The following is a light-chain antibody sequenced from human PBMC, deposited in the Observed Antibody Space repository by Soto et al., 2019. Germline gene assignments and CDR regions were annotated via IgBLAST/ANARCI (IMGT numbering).Light chain of an antibody. Sequence: QSALTQPASVSGSPGQSITISCTGTSSDIGTYDYVSWYQQHPGTAPRLMIYEVSNRPSGVSNRFSGSKSGNTASLTISGLQAEDEADYYCSSYTSNRTLFVVXGGGTKLTVL. V-gene: IGLV2-14*01. J-gene: IGLJ2*01. CDR1: SSDIGTYDY. CDR2: EVS. CDR3: SSYTSNRTLFVV.